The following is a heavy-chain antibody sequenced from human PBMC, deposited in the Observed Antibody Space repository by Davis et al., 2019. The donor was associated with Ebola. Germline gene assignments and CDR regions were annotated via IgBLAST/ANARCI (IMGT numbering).Heavy chain of an antibody. Sequence: SVKVSCKAPAGTFRTYAVSWMRQAPGQGLEWMGGILPIVGTANYAPKFQDRVTIITDEGASTVYMELSSLRSEDTAVYYCSRVRTRYCSGGSCYPRYYYYYGMDVLGQGTTVTGYS. CDR2: ILPIVGTA. CDR1: AGTFRTYA. D-gene: IGHD2-15*01. J-gene: IGHJ6*02. CDR3: SRVRTRYCSGGSCYPRYYYYYGMDV. V-gene: IGHV1-69*05.